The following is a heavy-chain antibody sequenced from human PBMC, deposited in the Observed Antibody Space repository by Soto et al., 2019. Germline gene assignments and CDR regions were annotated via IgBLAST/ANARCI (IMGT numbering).Heavy chain of an antibody. CDR2: IWYDGSNK. CDR1: GFTFSSYG. D-gene: IGHD1-7*01. J-gene: IGHJ6*02. V-gene: IGHV3-33*01. Sequence: GGSLRLSCAASGFTFSSYGMHWVRQAPGKGLEWVAVIWYDGSNKYYADSVKGRFTISRDNSKNTLYLQMNSLRAEDTAVYYCARDFGITGTTSYYYGMDVWGQGTTVTVSS. CDR3: ARDFGITGTTSYYYGMDV.